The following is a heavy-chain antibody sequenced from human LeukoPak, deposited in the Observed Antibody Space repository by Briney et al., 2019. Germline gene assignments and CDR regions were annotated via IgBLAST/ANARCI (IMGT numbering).Heavy chain of an antibody. V-gene: IGHV1-58*01. CDR2: IVVGSGNT. D-gene: IGHD3-16*02. J-gene: IGHJ4*02. Sequence: SVKVSCKASGFTFTSSAVQWVRQARGQRLEWIGWIVVGSGNTNYAQKFQERVTITRDMSTSTAYMELSGLRSEDTAVYYCAAETRSPHYSDYWGQGTLVTVSS. CDR3: AAETRSPHYSDY. CDR1: GFTFTSSA.